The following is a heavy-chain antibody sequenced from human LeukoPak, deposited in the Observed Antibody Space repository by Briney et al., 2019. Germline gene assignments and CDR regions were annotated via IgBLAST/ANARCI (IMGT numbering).Heavy chain of an antibody. Sequence: GGSLRLSCAASGFTFSSYWMTWVRQAPGKGLEWVSAISGSGGNTYYADSVKGRFTISRDNSKNTLYLQMNSLRAEDTAVYYCAKDRRAGSYDYWGQGTLVTVSS. CDR3: AKDRRAGSYDY. D-gene: IGHD3-10*01. CDR2: ISGSGGNT. J-gene: IGHJ4*02. V-gene: IGHV3-23*01. CDR1: GFTFSSYW.